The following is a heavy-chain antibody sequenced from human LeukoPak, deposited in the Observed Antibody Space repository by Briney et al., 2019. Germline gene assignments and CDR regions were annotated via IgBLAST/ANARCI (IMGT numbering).Heavy chain of an antibody. D-gene: IGHD5-18*01. V-gene: IGHV3-33*01. CDR1: GFTFSSYG. Sequence: GRSLGLSCAASGFTFSSYGMDWVRQAPGKGLEWVAVIWYDGSNEYYADSVKGRFTISRDNSQNTLYLQMNSLRAEDTAAYYCARDVGIRLWFRDYYGLDVWGQGTTVTVSS. J-gene: IGHJ6*02. CDR2: IWYDGSNE. CDR3: ARDVGIRLWFRDYYGLDV.